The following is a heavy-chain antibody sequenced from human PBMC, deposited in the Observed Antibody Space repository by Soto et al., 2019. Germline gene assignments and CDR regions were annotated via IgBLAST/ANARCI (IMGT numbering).Heavy chain of an antibody. CDR1: GGSISSGGYS. D-gene: IGHD5-18*01. CDR3: ARGPFIQLWLGTFDY. CDR2: IYHSGST. J-gene: IGHJ4*02. Sequence: SETLSLTCAVSGGSISSGGYSWNWIRQPPGKGLEWIGYIYHSGSTLYNPSLKSRVTISVDTSKNQFSLKLSSVTAADTAVYYCARGPFIQLWLGTFDYWGQGTLVTVSS. V-gene: IGHV4-30-2*05.